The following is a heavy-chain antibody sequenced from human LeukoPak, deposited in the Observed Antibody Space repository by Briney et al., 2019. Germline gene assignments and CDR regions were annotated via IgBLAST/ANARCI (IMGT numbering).Heavy chain of an antibody. CDR1: GFTVSTYY. CDR2: IYSGGST. J-gene: IGHJ4*02. CDR3: ARGLGYCTSTTCLLPFDY. D-gene: IGHD2-2*01. Sequence: AGSLRLSCAASGFTVSTYYMTWVRQAPGKGLECVSVIYSGGSTYYADSVKGRFTVSRDNSKKTLYLQMNSLRAEDTAMYYCARGLGYCTSTTCLLPFDYWGQGTLVTVYS. V-gene: IGHV3-53*01.